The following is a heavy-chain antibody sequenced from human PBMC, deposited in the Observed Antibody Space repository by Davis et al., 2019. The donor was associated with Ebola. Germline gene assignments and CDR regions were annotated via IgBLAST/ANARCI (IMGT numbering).Heavy chain of an antibody. CDR1: GGSFSGYY. CDR3: ARSNYGSGSYDS. V-gene: IGHV4-34*01. D-gene: IGHD3-10*01. J-gene: IGHJ5*01. CDR2: INHSGST. Sequence: MPSETLSLTCAVYGGSFSGYYWSWIRQSPGKGLEWIGEINHSGSTKYNPSLKSRVTVLVDTSKNQFSLKLNSVTAADTAVFYCARSNYGSGSYDSWGQGALVTVSS.